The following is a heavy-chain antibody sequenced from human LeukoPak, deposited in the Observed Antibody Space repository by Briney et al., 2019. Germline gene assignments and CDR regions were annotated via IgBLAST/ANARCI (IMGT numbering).Heavy chain of an antibody. CDR1: GFTFSSYW. CDR3: AKDHDYYASGPI. Sequence: GGSLRLSCAASGFTFSSYWMTWVRQAPGKGLEWVASIKQGGSEKYYVDSVKGRFTISRDNAMHSLSLQMNSLRAEDTAVYYCAKDHDYYASGPIWGQGTMVTVSS. J-gene: IGHJ3*02. CDR2: IKQGGSEK. D-gene: IGHD3-10*01. V-gene: IGHV3-7*05.